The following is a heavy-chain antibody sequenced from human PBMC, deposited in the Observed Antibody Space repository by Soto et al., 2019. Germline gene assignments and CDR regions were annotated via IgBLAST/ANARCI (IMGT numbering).Heavy chain of an antibody. V-gene: IGHV3-9*01. CDR3: VKVLRGSRWIDGISGFDH. D-gene: IGHD2-15*01. CDR2: INWSSGYL. J-gene: IGHJ4*02. CDR1: GFTFEDYA. Sequence: VHLVESGGGLVQPGGSLRLSCVASGFTFEDYAMHWVRQAPGKGLEWVSGINWSSGYLEYADSVKGRFTISRDNAQKSLHLPMNRLRPEGTAMYFCVKVLRGSRWIDGISGFDHWGQGTRVTVSS.